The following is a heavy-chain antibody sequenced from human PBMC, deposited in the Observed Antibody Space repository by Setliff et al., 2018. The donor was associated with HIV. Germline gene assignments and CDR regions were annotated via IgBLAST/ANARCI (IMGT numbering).Heavy chain of an antibody. D-gene: IGHD1-20*01. CDR2: ISGRGSTI. J-gene: IGHJ4*02. V-gene: IGHV3-48*04. CDR1: GFIFSRYW. Sequence: PGGSLRLSCEASGFIFSRYWMSWIRQAPGKGLEWVSYISGRGSTIYYADSVKGRFTISRDNAKKSLYLQMNSLRAEDTALYYCARDYSRYTWNCFDYWGQGTLVTVSS. CDR3: ARDYSRYTWNCFDY.